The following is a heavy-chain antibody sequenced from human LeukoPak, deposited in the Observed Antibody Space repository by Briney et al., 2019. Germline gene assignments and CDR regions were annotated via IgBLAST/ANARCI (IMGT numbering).Heavy chain of an antibody. CDR2: ISGGGETT. D-gene: IGHD4-17*01. J-gene: IGHJ4*02. CDR1: GFTFNNYA. Sequence: GGSLRLSCAASGFTFNNYAMNWVRQAPGKGLEWVSSISGGGETTYYADSAKGRFTISRANSKNTLYLQMNSLRAEDTAVYYCARDYADYVGYFFFDYWGQGTLVTVSS. CDR3: ARDYADYVGYFFFDY. V-gene: IGHV3-23*01.